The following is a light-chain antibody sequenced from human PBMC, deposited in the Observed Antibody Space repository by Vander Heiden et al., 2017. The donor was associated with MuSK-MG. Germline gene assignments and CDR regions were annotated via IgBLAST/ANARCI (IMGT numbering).Light chain of an antibody. CDR2: KAS. V-gene: IGKV1-5*03. CDR3: QLYNSYSRT. CDR1: QSISSW. Sequence: DIQMTQSPSTLSASVGDRVTITCRASQSISSWLAWYQQKPGKAPKLLIYKASSLESGVPSRFSRSGSGTEFTLTISSLQPDDFATYYCQLYNSYSRTFGQGTKLEIK. J-gene: IGKJ2*01.